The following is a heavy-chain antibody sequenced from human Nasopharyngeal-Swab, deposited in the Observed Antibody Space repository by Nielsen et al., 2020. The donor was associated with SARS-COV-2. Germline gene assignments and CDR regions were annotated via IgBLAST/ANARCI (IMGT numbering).Heavy chain of an antibody. D-gene: IGHD2-15*01. CDR3: ARDGSRDIVVVVAATTSCCFDY. V-gene: IGHV1-46*01. J-gene: IGHJ4*02. CDR2: INPSGGST. Sequence: WVRQAPGQGLEWMGIINPSGGSTSYAQKFQGRVTMTRDTSTSTVYMELSSLRSEDTAVYYCARDGSRDIVVVVAATTSCCFDYWGQGTLFTVSS.